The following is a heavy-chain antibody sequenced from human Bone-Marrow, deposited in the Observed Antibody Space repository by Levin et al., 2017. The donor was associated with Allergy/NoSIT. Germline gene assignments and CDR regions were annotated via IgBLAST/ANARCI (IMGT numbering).Heavy chain of an antibody. CDR1: GFTFEVYA. J-gene: IGHJ3*02. CDR2: ITWNSGYL. D-gene: IGHD3-22*01. Sequence: SLKISCEASGFTFEVYAMHWVRQVPGKGLEWVSGITWNSGYLDYADSVKGRFIISRDSAKNTLYLQMNSLRVEDTALYYCAKDIDSSGPSKNDALDIWGQGTMVTVSS. CDR3: AKDIDSSGPSKNDALDI. V-gene: IGHV3-9*01.